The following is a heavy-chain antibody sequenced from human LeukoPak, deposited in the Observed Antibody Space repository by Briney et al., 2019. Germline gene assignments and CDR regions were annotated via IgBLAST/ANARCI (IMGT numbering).Heavy chain of an antibody. J-gene: IGHJ5*02. CDR2: ISGSGGST. V-gene: IGHV3-23*01. CDR1: GFTFSSYG. D-gene: IGHD2-2*01. Sequence: GGSLRLSCAASGFTFSSYGMSWVRQAPGKGLEWVSAISGSGGSTYYADSVKGRFTISRDNSKNTLYLQMNLLRAEDTAVYYCAKEGCSSTSCYGGTGFDPWGQGTLVTVSS. CDR3: AKEGCSSTSCYGGTGFDP.